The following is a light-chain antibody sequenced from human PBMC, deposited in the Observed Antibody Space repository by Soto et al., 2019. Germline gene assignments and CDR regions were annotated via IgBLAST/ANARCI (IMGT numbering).Light chain of an antibody. V-gene: IGKV1-33*01. CDR2: DGY. CDR3: QQYDYVPLT. J-gene: IGKJ4*01. Sequence: DIQMTQSPPSLSASVGDSVTITCQATQNIRNYLNWYQHKPGRAPKLLIYDGYSLQTGVPSRFSGSGSGTDFTLIITDLQSEDAATYYCQQYDYVPLTFGGGTKVEI. CDR1: QNIRNY.